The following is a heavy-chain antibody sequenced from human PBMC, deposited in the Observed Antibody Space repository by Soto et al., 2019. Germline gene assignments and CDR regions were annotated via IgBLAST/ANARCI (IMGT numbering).Heavy chain of an antibody. D-gene: IGHD3-9*01. CDR3: ARDHMGRYFDWLLSGYGLDV. Sequence: SETLSLTCTVSGGSISSGDYYWSWIRQPPWKGLEWIGYIYYSGSTYYNPSLKSRVTISVDTSKNQFSLKLSSVTAADTAVYYCARDHMGRYFDWLLSGYGLDVWGQGXTVTVYS. CDR2: IYYSGST. CDR1: GGSISSGDYY. V-gene: IGHV4-30-4*01. J-gene: IGHJ6*02.